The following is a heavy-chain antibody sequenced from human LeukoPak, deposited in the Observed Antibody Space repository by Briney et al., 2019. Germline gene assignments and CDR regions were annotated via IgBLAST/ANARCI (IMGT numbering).Heavy chain of an antibody. CDR3: VRVQAAVLGVFDYFDY. CDR1: GFTFSSYS. J-gene: IGHJ4*02. CDR2: ISSSSSYI. V-gene: IGHV3-21*01. D-gene: IGHD2/OR15-2a*01. Sequence: PGGSLRLSCAASGFTFSSYSMNWVRQAPGKGLEWVSSISSSSSYIYYADSVKGRFTISRDNAENSLYLQMDSLRAEDTAMYFCVRVQAAVLGVFDYFDYWGQGTLVTVSS.